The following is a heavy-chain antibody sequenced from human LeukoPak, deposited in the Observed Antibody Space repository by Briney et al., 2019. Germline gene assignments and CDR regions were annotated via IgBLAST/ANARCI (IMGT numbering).Heavy chain of an antibody. CDR2: INPNSGGT. Sequence: ASVKVSCKASGYTFTGYYMHWVRQAPGQGLEWMGRINPNSGGTNYAQKFQGRATMTRDTSISTAYMELSRLRSDDTAVYYCARDRIAAAGQLYNCFDPWGQGTLVTVSS. V-gene: IGHV1-2*06. J-gene: IGHJ5*02. D-gene: IGHD6-13*01. CDR3: ARDRIAAAGQLYNCFDP. CDR1: GYTFTGYY.